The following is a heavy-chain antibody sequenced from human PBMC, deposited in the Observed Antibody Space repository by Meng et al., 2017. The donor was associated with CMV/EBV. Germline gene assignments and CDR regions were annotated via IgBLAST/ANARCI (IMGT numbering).Heavy chain of an antibody. J-gene: IGHJ5*02. CDR1: GYTFTSYD. D-gene: IGHD1-7*01. CDR3: ARGSNYEEGVSWPDP. Sequence: SGYTFTSYDINWVRQATGQGLEWMGWMNPNSGNTGYAQKFQGRVTMTRNTSISTAYMELSSLRSEDTAVYYCARGSNYEEGVSWPDPWGQGTLVTVSS. CDR2: MNPNSGNT. V-gene: IGHV1-8*01.